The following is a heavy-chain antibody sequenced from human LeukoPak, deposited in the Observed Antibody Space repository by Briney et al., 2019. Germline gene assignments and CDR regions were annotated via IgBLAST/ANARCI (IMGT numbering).Heavy chain of an antibody. J-gene: IGHJ4*02. V-gene: IGHV4-4*07. Sequence: SEALSLTCTVSGGSISSYYWGWIRQPAGKGLEWIGRIYTSGSTKYNPSLKSRVTMSVDTSKNQFSLKLSSVTAADTAVYYCARDGNSGYTFDYWGQGTLVTVSS. D-gene: IGHD5-12*01. CDR2: IYTSGST. CDR1: GGSISSYY. CDR3: ARDGNSGYTFDY.